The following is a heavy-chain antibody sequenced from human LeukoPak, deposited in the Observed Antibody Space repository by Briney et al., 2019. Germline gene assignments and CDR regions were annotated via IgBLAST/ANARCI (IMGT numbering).Heavy chain of an antibody. CDR1: GYTFTGYY. J-gene: IGHJ4*02. D-gene: IGHD3-10*01. CDR2: INPNSGGT. V-gene: IGHV1-2*02. Sequence: AASVKVSCKASGYTFTGYYMHWVRQAPGQGLEWMGWINPNSGGTNYAQKFQGRVTMTRDTSISTACMELSRLRSDDTAVYYCARDTGYGSGRGLDYWGQGTLVTVSS. CDR3: ARDTGYGSGRGLDY.